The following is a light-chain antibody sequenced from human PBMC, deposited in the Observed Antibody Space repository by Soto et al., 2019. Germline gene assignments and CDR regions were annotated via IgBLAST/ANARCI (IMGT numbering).Light chain of an antibody. J-gene: IGKJ4*01. CDR2: LGS. CDR1: QSLLYSNGYNY. Sequence: DIVLTQSPLSLPVTPGEPASISCRSSQSLLYSNGYNYLDWYLQKPGQSPQLLIYLGSNRASGVPDRFSGSGSGTDFTLKISRVDAEDVGVYYCMQALQTPLTFGVGTKVEIK. V-gene: IGKV2-28*01. CDR3: MQALQTPLT.